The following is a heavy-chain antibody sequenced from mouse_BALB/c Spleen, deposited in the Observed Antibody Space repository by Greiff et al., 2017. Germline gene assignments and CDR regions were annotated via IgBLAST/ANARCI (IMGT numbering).Heavy chain of an antibody. CDR2: ISYSGST. Sequence: EVQLQESGPSLVKPSQTLSLTCSVTGDSITSGYWNWIRKFPGNKLEYMGYISYSGSTYYNPSLKSRISITRDTSKNQYYLQLNSVTTEDTATYYCARWGYDYDVWFAYWGQGTLVTVSA. J-gene: IGHJ3*01. V-gene: IGHV3-8*02. CDR3: ARWGYDYDVWFAY. D-gene: IGHD2-4*01. CDR1: GDSITSGY.